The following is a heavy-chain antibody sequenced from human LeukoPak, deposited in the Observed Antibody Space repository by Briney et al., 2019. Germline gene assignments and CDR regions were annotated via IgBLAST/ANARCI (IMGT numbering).Heavy chain of an antibody. CDR2: INPNSGGT. CDR3: ARVSGDYDILTGYYHHYYYYYYMDV. CDR1: GYTFTGYY. J-gene: IGHJ6*03. V-gene: IGHV1-2*02. Sequence: EASVKVSCTASGYTFTGYYMHWVRQAPGQGLEWMGWINPNSGGTNYAQKFQGRVTMTRDTSISTAYMELSRLRSDDTAVYYCARVSGDYDILTGYYHHYYYYYYMDVWGKGTTVTISS. D-gene: IGHD3-9*01.